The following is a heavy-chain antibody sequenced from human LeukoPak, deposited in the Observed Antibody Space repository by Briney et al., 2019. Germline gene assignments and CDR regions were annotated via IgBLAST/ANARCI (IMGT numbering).Heavy chain of an antibody. D-gene: IGHD3-22*01. CDR3: ARDGPYYYDSSGYYDAFDI. Sequence: PSETLSLICIVSGYSISSTYYWGWIRQPPGKGLEWIGFISHSGSSYYSASLKSRVSISVDTSKNQFSLKLSSVTAADTAVYYCARDGPYYYDSSGYYDAFDIWGQGTMVTVSS. CDR1: GYSISSTYY. V-gene: IGHV4-38-2*02. CDR2: ISHSGSS. J-gene: IGHJ3*02.